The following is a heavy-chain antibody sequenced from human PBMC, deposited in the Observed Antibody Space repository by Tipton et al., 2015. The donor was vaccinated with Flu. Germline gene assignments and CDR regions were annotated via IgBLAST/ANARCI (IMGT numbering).Heavy chain of an antibody. J-gene: IGHJ4*02. CDR1: SGSLSGYY. Sequence: TLSLTCNVSSGSLSGYYWSWIRQPAGKGLEWIGRSYTSGNTNYSPSLKSRVTMSVDTSKNQFSLKLSSMTAADTAVYYCARGQGNSGWRYFDYWGQGTLVTVSS. CDR2: SYTSGNT. V-gene: IGHV4-4*07. CDR3: ARGQGNSGWRYFDY. D-gene: IGHD6-19*01.